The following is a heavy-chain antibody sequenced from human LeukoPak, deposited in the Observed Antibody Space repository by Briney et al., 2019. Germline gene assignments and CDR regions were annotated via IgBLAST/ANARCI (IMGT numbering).Heavy chain of an antibody. V-gene: IGHV1-18*01. Sequence: GASVNVSRKASGYTFTNYGISWVRQAPAPGLERVEWISAYNTNTNYAQKLRGRVTMTTDTSTSTAYMELRSLRSDDTAVYYCARDIGYRSGSYYFDYWGQGTLVTVSS. J-gene: IGHJ4*02. CDR1: GYTFTNYG. CDR3: ARDIGYRSGSYYFDY. D-gene: IGHD5-18*01. CDR2: ISAYNTNT.